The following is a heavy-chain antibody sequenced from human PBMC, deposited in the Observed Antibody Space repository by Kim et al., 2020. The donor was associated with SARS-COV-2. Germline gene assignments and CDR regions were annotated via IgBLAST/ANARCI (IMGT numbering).Heavy chain of an antibody. CDR3: ARSRIVATEPYYFDY. CDR1: GGSISSSSYY. J-gene: IGHJ4*02. V-gene: IGHV4-39*07. CDR2: IYYSGST. D-gene: IGHD5-12*01. Sequence: SETLSLTCTVSGGSISSSSYYWGWIRQPPGKGLEWIGSIYYSGSTYYNPSLKSRVTISVDTSKNQFSLKLSSVTAADTAVYYCARSRIVATEPYYFDYWGQGTLVTVSS.